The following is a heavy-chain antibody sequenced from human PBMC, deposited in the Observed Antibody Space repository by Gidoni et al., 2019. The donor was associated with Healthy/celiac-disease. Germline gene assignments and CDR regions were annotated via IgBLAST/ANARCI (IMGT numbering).Heavy chain of an antibody. Sequence: QVQLVESGGGVVQPGRSLRLSCAASGFPFSSYGMHWVRQAPGKGLGWVAVISYDGSNKYYADSVKGRFTISRDNSKNTLYLQMNSLRAEDTAVYYCAKDRVAVAGLFDPWGQGTLVTVSS. V-gene: IGHV3-30*18. CDR2: ISYDGSNK. CDR1: GFPFSSYG. D-gene: IGHD6-19*01. J-gene: IGHJ5*02. CDR3: AKDRVAVAGLFDP.